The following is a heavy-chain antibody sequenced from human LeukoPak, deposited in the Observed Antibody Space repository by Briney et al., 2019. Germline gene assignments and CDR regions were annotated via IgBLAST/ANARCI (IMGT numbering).Heavy chain of an antibody. D-gene: IGHD3-22*01. Sequence: GGSLGLSCAASGFTFSDYSMNWVRQAPGEGLEWVSSISSSSSYIYYADSVKGRFTISRDNAENSLYLQMSSLRAEDTAVYYCARRYYGSATYRLPYDYWGQGTLVTVSS. CDR1: GFTFSDYS. CDR2: ISSSSSYI. J-gene: IGHJ4*02. CDR3: ARRYYGSATYRLPYDY. V-gene: IGHV3-21*01.